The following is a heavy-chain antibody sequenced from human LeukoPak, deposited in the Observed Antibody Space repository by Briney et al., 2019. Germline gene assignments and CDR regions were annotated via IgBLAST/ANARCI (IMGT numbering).Heavy chain of an antibody. CDR2: INHSGST. CDR3: ARDGAVAPFDY. D-gene: IGHD6-19*01. CDR1: GGSFSGYY. J-gene: IGHJ4*02. V-gene: IGHV4-34*01. Sequence: SETLSLTRAVYGGSFSGYYWSWIRQPPGKGLEWIGEINHSGSTNYNPSLKSRVTISVDTSKNQFPLKLSSVTAADTAVYYCARDGAVAPFDYWGQGTLVTVSS.